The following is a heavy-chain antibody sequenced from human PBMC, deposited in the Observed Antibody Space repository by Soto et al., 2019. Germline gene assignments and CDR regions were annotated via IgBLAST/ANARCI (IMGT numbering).Heavy chain of an antibody. J-gene: IGHJ6*02. CDR1: GGSISSYY. CDR3: ARHSYSSGRSFGWPYYGMDV. D-gene: IGHD6-19*01. Sequence: SETLSLTCTVSGGSISSYYWSWIRQPPGKGLEWIGYIYYSGSTNYNPSLKSRVTISVDTSKNQFSLKLSSVTAADTAVYYCARHSYSSGRSFGWPYYGMDVWGQGTTVTVSS. CDR2: IYYSGST. V-gene: IGHV4-59*08.